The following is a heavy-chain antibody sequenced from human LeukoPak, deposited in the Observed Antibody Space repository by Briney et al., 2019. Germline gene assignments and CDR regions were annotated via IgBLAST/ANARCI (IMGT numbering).Heavy chain of an antibody. Sequence: SETLSLTRAVSGGSIRNSSFYWGWIRQPPGKGLEWIASIYNSGTTYYNPSLKSRITIFVDTSKNQVSLKLRSVTAADTAVYYCARVSRDFGGNSYFDYWGQGTLVTVSS. CDR2: IYNSGTT. CDR1: GGSIRNSSFY. CDR3: ARVSRDFGGNSYFDY. J-gene: IGHJ4*02. V-gene: IGHV4-39*01. D-gene: IGHD4-23*01.